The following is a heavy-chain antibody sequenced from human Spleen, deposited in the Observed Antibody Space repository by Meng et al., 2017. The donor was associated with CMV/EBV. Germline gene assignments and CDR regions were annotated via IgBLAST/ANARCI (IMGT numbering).Heavy chain of an antibody. D-gene: IGHD3-3*01. CDR2: INPNSGGA. CDR1: GYIFTNYY. V-gene: IGHV1-2*02. Sequence: ASVKVSCKTSGYIFTNYYMHWVRQAPGQGLEWMGWINPNSGGANYAQKFQGRVTMTRDTSISTAYMDLRRLTSDDTAIYYCARAIVEVAHKGGWFDPWGQGTLVTVSS. CDR3: ARAIVEVAHKGGWFDP. J-gene: IGHJ5*02.